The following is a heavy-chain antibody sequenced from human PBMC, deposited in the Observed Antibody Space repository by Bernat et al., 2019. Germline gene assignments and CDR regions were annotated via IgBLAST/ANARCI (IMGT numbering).Heavy chain of an antibody. CDR1: GFTFSGSA. D-gene: IGHD3-16*01. CDR2: IRSKANSYAT. Sequence: EVQLVESGGGLVQPGGSLKLSCAASGFTFSGSAMHWVRQASGKGLEWVGRIRSKANSYATAYAASVKGRFTISRDDSKNTAYLQMNSLKTEDTAVYYCTSPLKVGGVYYYGMDVWGQGTTVTVSS. V-gene: IGHV3-73*01. J-gene: IGHJ6*02. CDR3: TSPLKVGGVYYYGMDV.